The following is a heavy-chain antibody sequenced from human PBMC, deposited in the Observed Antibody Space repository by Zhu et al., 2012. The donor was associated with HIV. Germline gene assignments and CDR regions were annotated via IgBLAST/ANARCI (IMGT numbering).Heavy chain of an antibody. CDR1: GYSINSGFY. CDR3: ARVIRLGXRYYFDY. CDR2: IYHSGGA. D-gene: IGHD3-16*01. J-gene: IGHJ4*03. V-gene: IGHV4-38-2*01. Sequence: QVQLQESGPGLVKPLETLSLTCAVSGYSINSGFYWGWIRQPPGKGLEWIGNIYHSGGAYYNPSLKSRVTISVDTSKNHFSLSLSSVTAADTAVYYCARVIRLGXRYYFDYWARDPGHRLL.